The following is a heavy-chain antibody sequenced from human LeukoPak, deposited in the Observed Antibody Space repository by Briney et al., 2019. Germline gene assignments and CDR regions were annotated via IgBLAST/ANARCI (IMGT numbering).Heavy chain of an antibody. CDR1: GFAVSRTY. D-gene: IGHD3-10*01. Sequence: PGGSLRLSCAASGFAVSRTYMNWVRQAPGKGLEWVSVIYSGGWTYYADSVKGRFTISRDNSKNTLYLQMNSLRAEDTAVYYCARGDMVRGGFDYWGQGTLVTVSS. CDR3: ARGDMVRGGFDY. CDR2: IYSGGWT. J-gene: IGHJ4*02. V-gene: IGHV3-53*01.